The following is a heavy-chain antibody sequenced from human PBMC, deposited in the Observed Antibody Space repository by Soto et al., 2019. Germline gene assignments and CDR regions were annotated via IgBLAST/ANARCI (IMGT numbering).Heavy chain of an antibody. D-gene: IGHD3-10*01. Sequence: NISCKYSENSFTRSWIGWVRQMPGKGLEWMGIIYPADSNTRYSPSFQGQVTISADKSINTAYLQWNSLKASDTAMYYCARLTGGAEVPTTYFYSGMDVWGQGNTVTV. V-gene: IGHV5-51*01. CDR2: IYPADSNT. CDR1: ENSFTRSW. J-gene: IGHJ6*02. CDR3: ARLTGGAEVPTTYFYSGMDV.